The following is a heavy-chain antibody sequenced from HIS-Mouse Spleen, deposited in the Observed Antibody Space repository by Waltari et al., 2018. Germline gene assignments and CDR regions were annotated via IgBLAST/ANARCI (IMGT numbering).Heavy chain of an antibody. J-gene: IGHJ2*01. Sequence: QLQLQESGPGLVKPSETLSLTCTVPGCSISSSSYYWGCIRQPPGQGLEWIGSIYYSGSTYYNPSLKSRVTISVDTSKNQFSLKLSSVTAADTAVYYCAREIPYSSSWYDWYFDLWGRGTLVTVSS. CDR3: AREIPYSSSWYDWYFDL. CDR1: GCSISSSSYY. D-gene: IGHD6-13*01. CDR2: IYYSGST. V-gene: IGHV4-39*07.